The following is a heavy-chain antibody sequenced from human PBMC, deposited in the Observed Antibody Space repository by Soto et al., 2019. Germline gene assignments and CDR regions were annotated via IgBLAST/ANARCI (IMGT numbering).Heavy chain of an antibody. V-gene: IGHV3-23*01. Sequence: PEGSLRLSCVASGITFSSYDMNWVRQAPGKGLEWVSGISGSGGGTYYADSVKGRFTISRDNSKNTLYLQMNSVRAEDTAVYYCATVAFSSTDYWGQGTLVTVSS. J-gene: IGHJ4*02. CDR1: GITFSSYD. CDR2: ISGSGGGT. D-gene: IGHD6-13*01. CDR3: ATVAFSSTDY.